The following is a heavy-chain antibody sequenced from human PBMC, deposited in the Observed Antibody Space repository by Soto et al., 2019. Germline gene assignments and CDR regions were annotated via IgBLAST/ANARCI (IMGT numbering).Heavy chain of an antibody. CDR3: ARLGPAAAGTPTYYYYYGMDV. V-gene: IGHV4-39*01. Sequence: SETLSLTCTVSGGSISSSSYYWGWIRQPPGKGLEWIGSIYYSGGTYYNPSLKSRVTISVDTSKNQFSLKLGSVTATDTAVYYCARLGPAAAGTPTYYYYYGMDVWGQGTTVTVSS. J-gene: IGHJ6*02. CDR2: IYYSGGT. CDR1: GGSISSSSYY. D-gene: IGHD6-13*01.